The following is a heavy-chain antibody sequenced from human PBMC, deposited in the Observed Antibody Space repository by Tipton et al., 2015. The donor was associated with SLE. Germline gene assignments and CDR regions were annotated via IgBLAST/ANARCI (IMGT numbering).Heavy chain of an antibody. D-gene: IGHD3-3*01. CDR3: ARDITIFGVVGFWDI. CDR2: IYYSGST. Sequence: GSLRLSCTVSGGSISSHYWSWIRQPPGKGLEWIGYIYYSGSTNYNPSLKSRVTISVDTSKNQFSLKLSSVTAADTAVYYCARDITIFGVVGFWDIWGQGTMVTVSS. CDR1: GGSISSHY. V-gene: IGHV4-59*11. J-gene: IGHJ3*02.